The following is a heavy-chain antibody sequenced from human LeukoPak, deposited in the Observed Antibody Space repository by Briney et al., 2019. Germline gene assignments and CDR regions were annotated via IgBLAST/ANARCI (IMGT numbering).Heavy chain of an antibody. CDR3: ATPSGIGAARSYYWYFDL. CDR2: ICYSGST. D-gene: IGHD6-13*01. Sequence: SETLSLTCTVSGGSISSSSYYWGWIRQPPGKGLEWIGCICYSGSTYYNPSLKSRVTISVDTSKNEFSLNLSSVTAADTAVYYCATPSGIGAARSYYWYFDLWGRGTLVTVSS. J-gene: IGHJ2*01. CDR1: GGSISSSSYY. V-gene: IGHV4-39*01.